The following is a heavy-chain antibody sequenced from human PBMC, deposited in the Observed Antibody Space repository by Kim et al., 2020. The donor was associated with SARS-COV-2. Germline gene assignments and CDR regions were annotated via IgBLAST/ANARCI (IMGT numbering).Heavy chain of an antibody. CDR1: GYIFTTYW. V-gene: IGHV5-51*01. J-gene: IGHJ4*02. CDR3: ARVGLGTDTDYYFDF. D-gene: IGHD1-26*01. CDR2: IYPDDSDT. Sequence: GESLKISCKGSGYIFTTYWIGWVRQMPGKGLECMGIIYPDDSDTRYSPSFQGQVTISADKYISTAYLQWSSLRTSDTAMYYCARVGLGTDTDYYFDFWGLGTLVTVSS.